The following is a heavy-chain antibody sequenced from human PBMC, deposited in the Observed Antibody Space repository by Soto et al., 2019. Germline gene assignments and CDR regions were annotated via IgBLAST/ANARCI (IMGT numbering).Heavy chain of an antibody. J-gene: IGHJ6*03. V-gene: IGHV1-69*04. CDR2: IIPILGIA. CDR1: GGTFSSYT. CDR3: ARDQVTMVRGVVNNYYYYMDV. Sequence: ASVKVSCKASGGTFSSYTISWVRQAPGQGLEWMGRIIPILGIANYAQKFQGRVTITADKSTSTAYMELSSLRSEDTAVYYCARDQVTMVRGVVNNYYYYMDVWGKGTTVTVSS. D-gene: IGHD3-10*01.